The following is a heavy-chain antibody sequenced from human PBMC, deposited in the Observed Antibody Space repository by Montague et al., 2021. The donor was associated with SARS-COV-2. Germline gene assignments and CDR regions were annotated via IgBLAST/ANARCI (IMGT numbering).Heavy chain of an antibody. Sequence: SLRLSCAASGFTFSAYWMSWLRQAPGKGLVWVSRIRSDGSATKYADSVKGRSTISRDNAKNTLYLQMNSLRVEDTGVYYCAKSDYFDPWGQGTLVAVSS. CDR1: GFTFSAYW. V-gene: IGHV3-74*03. CDR3: AKSDYFDP. CDR2: IRSDGSAT. D-gene: IGHD3-16*01. J-gene: IGHJ5*02.